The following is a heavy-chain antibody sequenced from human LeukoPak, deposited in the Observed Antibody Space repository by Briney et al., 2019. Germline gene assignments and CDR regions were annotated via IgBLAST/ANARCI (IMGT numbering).Heavy chain of an antibody. CDR3: ARAEDYDFWSGYYY. CDR2: ISYDGSNK. D-gene: IGHD3-3*01. V-gene: IGHV3-30*19. CDR1: GFTFSSHA. J-gene: IGHJ4*02. Sequence: PGGSLRLSCAASGFTFSSHAIHWVRQAPGKGLEWVAVISYDGSNKYYADSVKGRFTISRDNSKNTLYLQMNSLRAEDTAVYYCARAEDYDFWSGYYYWGQGTLVTVSS.